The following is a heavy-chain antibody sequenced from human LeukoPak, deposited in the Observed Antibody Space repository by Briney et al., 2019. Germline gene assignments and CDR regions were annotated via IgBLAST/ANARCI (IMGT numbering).Heavy chain of an antibody. D-gene: IGHD3-22*01. CDR3: ARDPPNHYYDSSGLPDY. J-gene: IGHJ4*02. CDR1: GFIFSRYW. V-gene: IGHV3-74*01. Sequence: QPGGSLRLSCAASGFIFSRYWMHWVRQAPGKGLVWVSRINGDGSTLSYADSVKGRFTISRDNAKNTLYLQMNSLRAEDTAVYYCARDPPNHYYDSSGLPDYWGQGTLVTVSS. CDR2: INGDGSTL.